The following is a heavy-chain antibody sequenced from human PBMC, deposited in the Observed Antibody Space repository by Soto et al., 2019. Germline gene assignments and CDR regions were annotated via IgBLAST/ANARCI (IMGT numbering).Heavy chain of an antibody. V-gene: IGHV4-4*09. CDR1: GGSVIGSY. CDR2: IHSSGSA. D-gene: IGHD6-19*01. Sequence: PSETLSLTCTLSGGSVIGSYWTWIRQPPARGLEWIGYIHSSGSANYNPSLNSRLTMSVDRSKSQFSMKLASVTAADTAVYYCARGVGGSGLNWFDPWGQGTLVTVSS. CDR3: ARGVGGSGLNWFDP. J-gene: IGHJ5*02.